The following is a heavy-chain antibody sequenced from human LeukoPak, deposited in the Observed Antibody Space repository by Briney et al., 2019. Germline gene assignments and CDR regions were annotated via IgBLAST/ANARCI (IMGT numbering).Heavy chain of an antibody. J-gene: IGHJ4*02. CDR3: ARSSPGTTAQYYFDY. V-gene: IGHV4-38-2*01. CDR2: IYHSGST. D-gene: IGHD1-7*01. CDR1: GYSITCDYY. Sequence: PSETLSLTCGVSGYSITCDYYWGWIRQPPGKGLEWIGSIYHSGSTYYNPSLKSRVTVSIDTSKNQFSLKLSSVTAADTAVYYCARSSPGTTAQYYFDYWGQGTLVTVSS.